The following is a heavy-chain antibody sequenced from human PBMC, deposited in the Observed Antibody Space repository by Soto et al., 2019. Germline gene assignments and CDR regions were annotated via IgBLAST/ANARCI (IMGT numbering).Heavy chain of an antibody. V-gene: IGHV3-64D*06. CDR1: GFTFSSYA. Sequence: WSLRLSCSASGFTFSSYAMHWVRQAPGKGLGYVSGVRGNGDPPFYADSVKGRFTISRDNSKNTLYLQMSSLSADDTAVYYCVKSRGGNNFDFFDWGQGAMVTVYS. D-gene: IGHD5-12*01. CDR3: VKSRGGNNFDFFD. J-gene: IGHJ4*02. CDR2: VRGNGDPP.